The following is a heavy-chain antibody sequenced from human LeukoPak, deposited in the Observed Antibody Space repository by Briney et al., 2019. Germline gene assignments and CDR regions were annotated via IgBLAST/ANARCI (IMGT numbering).Heavy chain of an antibody. J-gene: IGHJ4*02. CDR3: AKDSRRFYGDYETGAWY. V-gene: IGHV3-23*01. D-gene: IGHD4-17*01. CDR2: ISGSGGST. CDR1: GFTFSSYA. Sequence: PGGSLRLSCAASGFTFSSYAMSWVRQAPGKGLEWVSAISGSGGSTYYADSVKGRFTISRGNSKNTLYLQMNSLRAEDTAVYYCAKDSRRFYGDYETGAWYWGQGTLVTVSS.